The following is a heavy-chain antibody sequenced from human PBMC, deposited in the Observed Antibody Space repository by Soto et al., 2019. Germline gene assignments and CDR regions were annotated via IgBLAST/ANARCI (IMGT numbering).Heavy chain of an antibody. J-gene: IGHJ6*02. Sequence: KASETLSLTCTVSGGSISSYYWSWIRQPAGKGLEWIGRIYTSGGTNYNPSLKSRVTMSVDTSKNQFSLKLSSVTAADTAVYYCARVNDFWSGYSGYYYYYGMDVWGQGTTVTVSS. D-gene: IGHD3-3*01. CDR1: GGSISSYY. CDR2: IYTSGGT. V-gene: IGHV4-4*07. CDR3: ARVNDFWSGYSGYYYYYGMDV.